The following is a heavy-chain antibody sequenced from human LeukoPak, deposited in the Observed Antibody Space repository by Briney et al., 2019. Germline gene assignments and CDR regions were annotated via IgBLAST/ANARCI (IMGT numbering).Heavy chain of an antibody. V-gene: IGHV4-34*01. CDR3: AIGNDYVWGSYRDWPFDY. CDR1: GGSFSGYY. D-gene: IGHD3-16*02. J-gene: IGHJ4*02. CDR2: INHSGST. Sequence: SETLSLTCAVYGGSFSGYYWSWIRQPPGKGLEWIGEINHSGSTNYNPSLKSRVTISVDTSKNQFSLKLSSVTAADTAVYYCAIGNDYVWGSYRDWPFDYWGQGTLVTVSS.